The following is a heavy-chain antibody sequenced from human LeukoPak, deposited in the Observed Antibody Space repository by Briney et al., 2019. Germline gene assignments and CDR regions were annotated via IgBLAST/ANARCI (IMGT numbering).Heavy chain of an antibody. V-gene: IGHV1-8*01. D-gene: IGHD3-10*01. CDR3: ARGRELWFGELLPFDY. CDR2: MNPNSGNT. CDR1: GYTFTSYD. Sequence: ASVKVSCKASGYTFTSYDINWVRQATGQGLEWMGWMNPNSGNTGYAQKFQGRVTMTRNTSISTAYMELSSLGSEDTAVYYCARGRELWFGELLPFDYWGQGTLVTVSS. J-gene: IGHJ4*02.